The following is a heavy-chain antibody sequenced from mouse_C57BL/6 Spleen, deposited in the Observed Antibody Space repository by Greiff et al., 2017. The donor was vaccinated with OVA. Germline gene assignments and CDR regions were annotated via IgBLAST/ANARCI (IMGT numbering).Heavy chain of an antibody. J-gene: IGHJ1*03. CDR1: GFSLTSYG. D-gene: IGHD2-5*01. Sequence: QVQLQQSGPGLVQPSQSLSITCTVSGFSLTSYGVHWVRPSPGKGLEWLGVIWRGGSTDYNAAFMSRLSITKDNSKSQVFFKMNSLQADDTAIYYGAKTDYYSNYEYFDVWGTGTTVTVSS. CDR2: IWRGGST. V-gene: IGHV2-5*01. CDR3: AKTDYYSNYEYFDV.